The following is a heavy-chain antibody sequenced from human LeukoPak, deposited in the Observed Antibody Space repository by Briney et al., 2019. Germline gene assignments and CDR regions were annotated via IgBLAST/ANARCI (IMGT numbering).Heavy chain of an antibody. CDR1: GGSFSGYY. D-gene: IGHD2-15*01. J-gene: IGHJ6*02. Sequence: SETLSLTCAVYGGSFSGYYWSWIRQPPGKGLEWIGEINHSGSTNYNPSLKSRVTISVDTSKNQFSLKLSSVTAADTAVYYCARGLRQGGTYGLDVWGQGNSVTVSS. V-gene: IGHV4-34*01. CDR2: INHSGST. CDR3: ARGLRQGGTYGLDV.